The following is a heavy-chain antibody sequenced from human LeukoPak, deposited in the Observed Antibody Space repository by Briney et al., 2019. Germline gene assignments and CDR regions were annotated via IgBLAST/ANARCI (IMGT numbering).Heavy chain of an antibody. V-gene: IGHV3-20*04. CDR1: GFTFDDYG. CDR2: INWNGGST. J-gene: IGHJ3*02. Sequence: GGSLRLSCAASGFTFDDYGMSWVRQAPGKGLEWVSGINWNGGSTGYADSVKGRFTISRDNAKNSLYLQMNSLRAEDMALYYCAKMRYDSSGRLLTDAFDIWGQGTMVTVSS. D-gene: IGHD3-22*01. CDR3: AKMRYDSSGRLLTDAFDI.